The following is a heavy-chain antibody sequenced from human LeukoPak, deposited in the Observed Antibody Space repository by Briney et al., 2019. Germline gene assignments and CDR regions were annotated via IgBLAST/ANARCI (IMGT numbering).Heavy chain of an antibody. D-gene: IGHD3-16*02. J-gene: IGHJ4*02. Sequence: SKTLSLTCAVYGGSFSGYYWSWIRQPPGKGLEWIGEINHSGSTNYNPSLKSRVTISVDTSNNQSSVKLNSVTAADTAVYYCARGPNYVWGSYRYFDYWGQGTLVTVSS. CDR3: ARGPNYVWGSYRYFDY. V-gene: IGHV4-34*01. CDR2: INHSGST. CDR1: GGSFSGYY.